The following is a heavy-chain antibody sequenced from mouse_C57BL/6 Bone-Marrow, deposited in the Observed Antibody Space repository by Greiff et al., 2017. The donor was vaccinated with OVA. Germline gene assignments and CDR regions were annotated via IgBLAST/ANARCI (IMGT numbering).Heavy chain of an antibody. V-gene: IGHV1-50*01. Sequence: QVQLQQPGAELVKPGASVKLSCKASGYTFTSYWMQWVKQRPGQGLEWIGEIDPSDSYTNYNQKFKGKATLTVDTSSSTAYMQLSSLTSEDSAVYCCARAQTTFGYWGQGTTLTVSS. CDR2: IDPSDSYT. D-gene: IGHD3-2*02. J-gene: IGHJ2*01. CDR3: ARAQTTFGY. CDR1: GYTFTSYW.